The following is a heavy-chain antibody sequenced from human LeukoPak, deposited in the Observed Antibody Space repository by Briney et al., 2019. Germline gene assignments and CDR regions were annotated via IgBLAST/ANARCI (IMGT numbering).Heavy chain of an antibody. Sequence: PSETLSLTCTVSGGSISSGSYYWSWIRQPAGKGLEWIGRIYTSGSTNYNPSPKSRVTISVDTSKNQFSLKLSSVTAADTAVYYCARTGHWFDPWGQGTLVTVSS. D-gene: IGHD3-10*01. CDR3: ARTGHWFDP. V-gene: IGHV4-61*02. CDR2: IYTSGST. J-gene: IGHJ5*02. CDR1: GGSISSGSYY.